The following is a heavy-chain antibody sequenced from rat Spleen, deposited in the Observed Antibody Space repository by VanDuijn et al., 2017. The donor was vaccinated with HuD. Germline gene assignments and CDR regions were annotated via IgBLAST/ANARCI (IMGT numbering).Heavy chain of an antibody. CDR3: AGPGWFAY. D-gene: IGHD1-4*01. CDR1: GFTFSNYY. Sequence: EVQLVESEGGLVQPGRSMKLACAASGFTFSNYYMAWVRQAPTKGLEWVASISTGGGNTYYRDSVRGRFTISRDNSKSILYLQMDSLRSEDTATYYCAGPGWFAYWGQGTLVTVSS. J-gene: IGHJ3*01. CDR2: ISTGGGNT. V-gene: IGHV5-25*01.